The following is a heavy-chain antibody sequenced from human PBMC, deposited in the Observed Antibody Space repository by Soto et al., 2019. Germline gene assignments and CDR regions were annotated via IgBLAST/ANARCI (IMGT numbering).Heavy chain of an antibody. CDR1: GYTFNIYG. CDR3: ARDSSSFPYGMDV. V-gene: IGHV1-18*04. Sequence: QVPLVQSGAEVKKPGASVKVSCKASGYTFNIYGITWVRQAPGQGLEWMTWISAYNGNTNYAQKFQGRVTMTTDTSTSTASMELRALTSDDTAVYYCARDSSSFPYGMDVWGQGTTVTVSS. D-gene: IGHD6-6*01. J-gene: IGHJ6*02. CDR2: ISAYNGNT.